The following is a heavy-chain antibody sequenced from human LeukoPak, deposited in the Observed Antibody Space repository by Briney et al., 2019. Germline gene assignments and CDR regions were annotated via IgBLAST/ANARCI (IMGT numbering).Heavy chain of an antibody. J-gene: IGHJ4*02. D-gene: IGHD6-19*01. CDR1: GFTLSNSG. V-gene: IGHV3-30*18. CDR2: ISYDGSNK. CDR3: AKDFSSGYLDY. Sequence: RAGGSLRLSCAASGFTLSNSGMHWVRQAPGKGLEWVAVISYDGSNKYYADSVKGRFTISRDDFKNTLYLQMNSLRAEDTAVYYCAKDFSSGYLDYWGQGTLVTVSS.